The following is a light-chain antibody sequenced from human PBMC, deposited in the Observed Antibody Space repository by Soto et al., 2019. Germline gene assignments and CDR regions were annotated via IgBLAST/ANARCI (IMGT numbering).Light chain of an antibody. J-gene: IGLJ2*01. CDR1: TSDVADFNY. Sequence: QSVLTQSASVSGSPGQSITISCTGTTSDVADFNYVSWYQHHPGNAPKLIIYAASNRPPGVSNRFSGSKSGNTASLTISGLQAEDEGEYYCSSSTSTTTLLFGGGIKLTVL. CDR3: SSSTSTTTLL. V-gene: IGLV2-14*01. CDR2: AAS.